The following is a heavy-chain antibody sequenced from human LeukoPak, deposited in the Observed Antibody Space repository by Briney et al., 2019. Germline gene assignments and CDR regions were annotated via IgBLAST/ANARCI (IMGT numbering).Heavy chain of an antibody. V-gene: IGHV1-69*13. D-gene: IGHD6-19*01. Sequence: ASVKVSCKASGGTFSSYAISWVRQALGQGLEWMGGIIPIFGTANYAQKFQSRVTITADESTSTAYMELSSLRPEDTAVYYCARDQYSSGWPYFGYWGQGTLVTVSS. J-gene: IGHJ4*02. CDR3: ARDQYSSGWPYFGY. CDR1: GGTFSSYA. CDR2: IIPIFGTA.